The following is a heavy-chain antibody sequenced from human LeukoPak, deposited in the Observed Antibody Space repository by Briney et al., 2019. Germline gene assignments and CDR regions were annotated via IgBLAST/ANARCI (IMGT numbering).Heavy chain of an antibody. V-gene: IGHV3-48*03. CDR3: AELGITMIGGV. J-gene: IGHJ6*04. CDR2: ISSSGSTI. CDR1: GFTFSSYE. Sequence: GGSLRPTCAASGFTFSSYEMNWVRQAPGKGLEWVSYISSSGSTIYYADSVKGRFTISRDNAKNSLYLQMNSLRAEDTAVYYCAELGITMIGGVWGKGTTVTISS. D-gene: IGHD3-10*02.